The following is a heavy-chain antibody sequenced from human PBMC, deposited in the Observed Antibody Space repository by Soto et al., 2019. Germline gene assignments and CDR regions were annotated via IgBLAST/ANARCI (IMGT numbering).Heavy chain of an antibody. CDR2: MNPNSGNT. D-gene: IGHD1-1*01. Sequence: GASVKVSCKASGYTSTSYDINWVRQATGQGLEWMGWMNPNSGNTGYAQKFQGRVTMTRNTSISTAYMELSSLRSEDTAVYYCARERGAYYYYYGMDVWGQGTLVTVSS. CDR1: GYTSTSYD. CDR3: ARERGAYYYYYGMDV. J-gene: IGHJ6*02. V-gene: IGHV1-8*01.